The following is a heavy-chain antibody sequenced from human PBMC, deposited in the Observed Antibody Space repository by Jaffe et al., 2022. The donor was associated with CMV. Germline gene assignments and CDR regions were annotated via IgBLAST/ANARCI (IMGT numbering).Heavy chain of an antibody. CDR1: GGSISSSSYY. CDR3: AGHHSGSSQPAFDI. V-gene: IGHV4-39*01. D-gene: IGHD1-26*01. Sequence: QLQLQESGPGLVKPSETLSLTCTVSGGSISSSSYYWGWIRQPPGKGLEWIGSIYYSGSTYYNPSLKSRVTISVDTSKNQFSLKLSSVTAADTAVYYCAGHHSGSSQPAFDIWGQGTMVTVSS. CDR2: IYYSGST. J-gene: IGHJ3*02.